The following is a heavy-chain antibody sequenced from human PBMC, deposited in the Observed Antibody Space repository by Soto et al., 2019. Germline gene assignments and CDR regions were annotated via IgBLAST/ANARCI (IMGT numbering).Heavy chain of an antibody. CDR2: VTYNGDNT. Sequence: PGGSLRLSCAASGFTFRSYAMTWVRQAPGKGLEWVSVVTYNGDNTYYADSVKGRFTISRDNSKEKVDLQMNSLTAEDTAVYYCARYIRGPTVFYFDFWRPGVLVPVSS. V-gene: IGHV3-23*01. CDR1: GFTFRSYA. J-gene: IGHJ4*02. CDR3: ARYIRGPTVFYFDF. D-gene: IGHD3-3*02.